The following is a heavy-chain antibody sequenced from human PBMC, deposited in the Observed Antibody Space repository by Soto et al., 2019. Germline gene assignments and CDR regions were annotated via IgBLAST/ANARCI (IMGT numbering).Heavy chain of an antibody. CDR1: GFTFSSYS. J-gene: IGHJ4*02. CDR2: ISSSSSTI. CDR3: AGDQYDSSGYGRY. V-gene: IGHV3-48*02. Sequence: GGSLRLSCAASGFTFSSYSMNWVRQAPGKGLEWVSYISSSSSTIYYADSVKGRFTISRDNARNSLYLQMNSLRDEDTAVYYCAGDQYDSSGYGRYWGQGTLVTVSS. D-gene: IGHD3-22*01.